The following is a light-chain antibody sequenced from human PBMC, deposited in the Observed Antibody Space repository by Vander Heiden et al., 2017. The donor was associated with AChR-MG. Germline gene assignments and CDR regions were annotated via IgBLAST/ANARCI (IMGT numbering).Light chain of an antibody. V-gene: IGKV1-39*01. Sequence: DTQMIPSPPSPSAFVAETVTITCRASQNIYNGLTWFQQKPRRAPKLLIYAASSVQSGVPSRFSGSGSGTDFTLTISGLQPEDFATYYCQQSDRSPYTFGQGTKL. CDR3: QQSDRSPYT. J-gene: IGKJ2*01. CDR1: QNIYNG. CDR2: AAS.